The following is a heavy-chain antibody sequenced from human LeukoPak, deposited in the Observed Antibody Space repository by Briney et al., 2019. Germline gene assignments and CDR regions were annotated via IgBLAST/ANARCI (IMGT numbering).Heavy chain of an antibody. J-gene: IGHJ5*02. CDR1: GGTFSSYA. CDR2: IIPIFGTA. Sequence: SVKVSCKASGGTFSSYAISWVRQAPGQGLEWMGGIIPIFGTANYAQKFQGRVTITADESTSTAYMELSSLRSEDTAVYCCARCPGLRYFDWLHNWFDPWGQGTLVTVSS. D-gene: IGHD3-9*01. CDR3: ARCPGLRYFDWLHNWFDP. V-gene: IGHV1-69*01.